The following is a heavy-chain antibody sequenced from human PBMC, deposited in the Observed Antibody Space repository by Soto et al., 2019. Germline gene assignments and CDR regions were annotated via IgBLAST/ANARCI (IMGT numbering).Heavy chain of an antibody. V-gene: IGHV5-51*01. CDR2: IYPGDSDT. Sequence: GESLKISCKGSGYSFTSYWIGWVRQMPGKGLEWMGIIYPGDSDTRYSPSFQGQVTISADKSISTAYLQWSSLKASDTAMYYCARSKDIVVVPAAMPGYNWFDPWGQGTLVTVSS. J-gene: IGHJ5*02. D-gene: IGHD2-2*01. CDR1: GYSFTSYW. CDR3: ARSKDIVVVPAAMPGYNWFDP.